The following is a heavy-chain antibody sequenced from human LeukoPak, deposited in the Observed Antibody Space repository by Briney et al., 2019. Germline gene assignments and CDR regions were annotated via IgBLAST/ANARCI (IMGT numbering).Heavy chain of an antibody. Sequence: GGSLRLSCAASGFTFSSNAIHWVRQAPGKGLEYVSAISGSGGSTYYADSVKGRFTISRDNSKNTLYLQMSSLRPEDTAVYYCVKGRGTLLYSSGWLGDYWGQGTLVTVSS. CDR1: GFTFSSNA. CDR3: VKGRGTLLYSSGWLGDY. J-gene: IGHJ4*02. D-gene: IGHD6-19*01. V-gene: IGHV3-64D*09. CDR2: ISGSGGST.